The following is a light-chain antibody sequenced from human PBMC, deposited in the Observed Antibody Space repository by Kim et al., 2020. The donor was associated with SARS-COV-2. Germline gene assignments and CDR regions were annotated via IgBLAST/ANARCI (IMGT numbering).Light chain of an antibody. CDR3: AAWDDSLSGVV. CDR2: NS. V-gene: IGLV1-47*01. Sequence: ELTQPPSAPGTPGQRVTISCSGSSSNIGNNYLYWYQQLPGMAPKLLIYNSQRPSGVPDRFSGSKSGTSASLAISGLRSEDEGDYYCAAWDDSLSGVVF. J-gene: IGLJ2*01. CDR1: SSNIGNNY.